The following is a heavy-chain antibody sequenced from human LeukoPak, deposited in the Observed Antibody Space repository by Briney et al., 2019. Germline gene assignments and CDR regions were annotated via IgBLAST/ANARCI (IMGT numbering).Heavy chain of an antibody. CDR1: GFTFSSYA. J-gene: IGHJ4*02. Sequence: GGSLRLSCAASGFTFSSYAMGWVRQAPGKGLEWVSAISGSGGSTYYADSVKGRFTISRDNSKNTLYLQMNSLRAEDTAVYYCAKEQRTEWELIYYFDYWGQGTLVTVSS. CDR2: ISGSGGST. CDR3: AKEQRTEWELIYYFDY. V-gene: IGHV3-23*01. D-gene: IGHD1-26*01.